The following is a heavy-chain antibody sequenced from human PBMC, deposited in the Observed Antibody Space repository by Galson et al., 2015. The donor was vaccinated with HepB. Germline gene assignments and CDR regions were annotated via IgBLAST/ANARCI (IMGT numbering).Heavy chain of an antibody. CDR2: IIPIFGTA. D-gene: IGHD3-3*01. CDR1: GGTFSSYA. CDR3: AREYYDFWSGYSTPDYYGMDV. V-gene: IGHV1-69*06. J-gene: IGHJ6*02. Sequence: SVKVSCKASGGTFSSYAISWVRQAPGQGLEWMGGIIPIFGTANYAQKFQGRVTITADKSTSTAYMELSSLRPEDTAVYYCAREYYDFWSGYSTPDYYGMDVWGQGTTVTVSS.